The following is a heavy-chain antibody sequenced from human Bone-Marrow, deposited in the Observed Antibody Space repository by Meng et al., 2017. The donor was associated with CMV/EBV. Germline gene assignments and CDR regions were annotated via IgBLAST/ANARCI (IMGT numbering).Heavy chain of an antibody. CDR3: ASGDFWSGHGTDYYYGMDV. Sequence: SVKVSCKASGGTFNNYAVSWVRQAPGQGLEWMGGIIPIVDIANFAQKFQGRVTIAADKYTSTAHMELSSLRYEDTAVYYCASGDFWSGHGTDYYYGMDVWGQGTKVTVSS. J-gene: IGHJ6*02. CDR2: IIPIVDIA. D-gene: IGHD3-3*01. V-gene: IGHV1-69*10. CDR1: GGTFNNYA.